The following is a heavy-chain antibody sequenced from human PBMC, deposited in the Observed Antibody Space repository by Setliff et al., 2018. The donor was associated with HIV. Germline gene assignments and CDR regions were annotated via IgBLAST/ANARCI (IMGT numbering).Heavy chain of an antibody. Sequence: SETLSLTCTVSGGSISSYYWSWIRQPPGKGLEWIGYIYTSGSTYYNPSLKSRITISVDTSKNQFSLKLTSVTAADTAVYYCARGRYFRDISDSLFDFWGQGTLVTVSS. J-gene: IGHJ4*02. CDR2: IYTSGST. CDR1: GGSISSYY. D-gene: IGHD2-21*01. CDR3: ARGRYFRDISDSLFDF. V-gene: IGHV4-4*09.